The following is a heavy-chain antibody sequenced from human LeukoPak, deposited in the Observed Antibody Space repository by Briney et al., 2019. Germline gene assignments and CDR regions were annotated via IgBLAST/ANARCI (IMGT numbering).Heavy chain of an antibody. J-gene: IGHJ4*02. CDR2: ISYDGSNK. CDR1: GFPFTNAW. V-gene: IGHV3-30*03. D-gene: IGHD1-26*01. CDR3: ARDRLGATTPFFDY. Sequence: PGGSLRLSCAASGFPFTNAWMNWVRQAPGKGLEWVAVISYDGSNKYYADSVKGRFTISRDNSKNTLYLQMNSLRAEDTAVYYCARDRLGATTPFFDYWGQGTLVTVSS.